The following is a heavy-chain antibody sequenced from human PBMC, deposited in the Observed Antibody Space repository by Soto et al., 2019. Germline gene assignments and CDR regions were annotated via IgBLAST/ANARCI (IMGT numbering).Heavy chain of an antibody. CDR2: INSDGSTT. V-gene: IGHV3-74*01. Sequence: GCSLRLSCAACGFTFSNYWMHWVRQATGKGLVWVSRINSDGSTTSHADSVKGRFTISRDNAKNTLYLQMNSLRAEDTAVYYCARLPGYSTGWTPFDFWGQGTQVTVSS. J-gene: IGHJ4*02. CDR1: GFTFSNYW. CDR3: ARLPGYSTGWTPFDF. D-gene: IGHD6-19*01.